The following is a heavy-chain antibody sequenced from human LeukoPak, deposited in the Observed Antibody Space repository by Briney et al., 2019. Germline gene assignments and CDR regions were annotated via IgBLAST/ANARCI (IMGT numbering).Heavy chain of an antibody. D-gene: IGHD6-13*01. V-gene: IGHV3-21*01. Sequence: GGSLRLSCAASAFTFSSYSMNWVRQAPGKGLEWISSISSSSSYIYYADSVKGRFTISRDNAKNSLYLQMNSLRAEDTAMYYCARERNIAAAPDYWGQGTLVTVSS. CDR3: ARERNIAAAPDY. CDR2: ISSSSSYI. CDR1: AFTFSSYS. J-gene: IGHJ4*02.